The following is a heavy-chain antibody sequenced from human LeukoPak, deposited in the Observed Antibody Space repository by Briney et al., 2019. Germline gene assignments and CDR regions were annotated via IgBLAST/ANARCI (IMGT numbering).Heavy chain of an antibody. CDR1: GGSFSGYY. D-gene: IGHD3-3*01. J-gene: IGHJ5*02. V-gene: IGHV4-34*01. CDR2: INHSGTT. CDR3: ARDVDFWSGYYTARKYNWFDP. Sequence: SETLSLTCAVYGGSFSGYYWSWIRQPPGKGLEWLGEINHSGTTNYNPSLKSRVTISVDTSKNQFSLKLSSVTAADTAVYYCARDVDFWSGYYTARKYNWFDPWGQGTLVTVSS.